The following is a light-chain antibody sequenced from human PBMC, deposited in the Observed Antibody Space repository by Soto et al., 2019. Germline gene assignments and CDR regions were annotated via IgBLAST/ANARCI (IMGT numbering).Light chain of an antibody. V-gene: IGKV1-5*01. CDR1: QSIGRW. CDR2: DAS. CDR3: QKYDSVPFT. J-gene: IGKJ3*01. Sequence: GDRVTITCRASQSIGRWLAWYQQKPGKAPKLLIYDASSLERGVPSRFSGSGSGTEFTLTISSLQPEDVATYYCQKYDSVPFTFGPGTKVDI.